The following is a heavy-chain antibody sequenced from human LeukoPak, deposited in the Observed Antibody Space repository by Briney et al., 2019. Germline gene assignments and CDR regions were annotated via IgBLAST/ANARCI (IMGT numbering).Heavy chain of an antibody. D-gene: IGHD5-18*01. CDR1: GGSISSGDYY. V-gene: IGHV4-30-4*01. J-gene: IGHJ4*02. Sequence: PSETLSLTCTVSGGSISSGDYYWSWIRQPPGKGLEWIGYIYYGGSTYYNPSLKSRVTISVDTSKNQFSLKLSSVTAADTAVYYCARERRGYSYGYLPWGQGTLVTVSS. CDR3: ARERRGYSYGYLP. CDR2: IYYGGST.